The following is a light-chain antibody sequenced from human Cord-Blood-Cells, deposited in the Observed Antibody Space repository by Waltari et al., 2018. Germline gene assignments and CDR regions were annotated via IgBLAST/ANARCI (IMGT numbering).Light chain of an antibody. CDR1: QSVSSY. J-gene: IGKJ1*01. V-gene: IGKV3-11*01. Sequence: QSPATLSLSPGERATLSCRASQSVSSYLAWYQQKPGQAPRLLIYDASNRATGIPARFSGSGSGTDFTLTISSLEPEDFAVYYCQQRSNWPWTFGQGTKVEIK. CDR2: DAS. CDR3: QQRSNWPWT.